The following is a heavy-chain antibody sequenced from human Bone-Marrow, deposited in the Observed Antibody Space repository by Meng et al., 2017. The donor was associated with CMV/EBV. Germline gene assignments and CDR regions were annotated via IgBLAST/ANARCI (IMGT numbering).Heavy chain of an antibody. CDR1: GFTFSSYW. Sequence: GGSLRLSCAASGFTFSSYWMSWIRQAPGKGLEWVANIKQDGSEKYYVDSVKGRFTISRDNAKNSLYLQMNSLRAEDTAVYYCARDLDSSGYPPAAFDIWGQGTMVTVSS. CDR3: ARDLDSSGYPPAAFDI. J-gene: IGHJ3*02. D-gene: IGHD3-22*01. V-gene: IGHV3-7*01. CDR2: IKQDGSEK.